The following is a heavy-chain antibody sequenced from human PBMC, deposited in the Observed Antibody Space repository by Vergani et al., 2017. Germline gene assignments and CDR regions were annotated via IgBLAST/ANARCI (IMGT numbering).Heavy chain of an antibody. CDR2: ISGSGGST. CDR1: GFTFNHYA. CDR3: AKANPRNSGYDYLYYYHAMDV. V-gene: IGHV3-23*01. J-gene: IGHJ6*02. Sequence: LQLLESGGDLVQPFGSLRLSCAASGFTFNHYAMNWVRQAPGKGLYWVSGISGSGGSTYYSGSVKGLFTISRDSSKNTLYLQMNSLSAGDTAVYYCAKANPRNSGYDYLYYYHAMDVWGQGTTVTVSS. D-gene: IGHD5-12*01.